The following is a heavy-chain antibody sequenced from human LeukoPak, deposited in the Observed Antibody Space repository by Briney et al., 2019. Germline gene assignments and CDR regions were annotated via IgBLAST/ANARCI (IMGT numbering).Heavy chain of an antibody. Sequence: SQTLSLTCAISGDSVSSNRVSWNWIRQSPSRGLEWLGRTYYRSKWFNEYAVSVRSRISINPDTTKNQFSLQLNSVTPEDMAMYYCTRATGGMTDYWSQGTLVTVSP. V-gene: IGHV6-1*01. CDR1: GDSVSSNRVS. CDR3: TRATGGMTDY. J-gene: IGHJ4*02. CDR2: TYYRSKWFN. D-gene: IGHD2-15*01.